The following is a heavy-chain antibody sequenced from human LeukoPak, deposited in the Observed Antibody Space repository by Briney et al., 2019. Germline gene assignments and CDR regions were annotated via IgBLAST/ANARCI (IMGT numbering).Heavy chain of an antibody. CDR1: GFTFSTYG. CDR2: VYHDGSNK. Sequence: GRSLRLSCAASGFTFSTYGMHWVRQAPGKGLEWVAFVYHDGSNKYYADSVEGRFTVSRDNFENTLFLQMKSLRADDTGVYYCAKELYSMAHHYGMDVWGQGTTVTVSS. CDR3: AKELYSMAHHYGMDV. J-gene: IGHJ6*02. V-gene: IGHV3-30*18. D-gene: IGHD2-8*01.